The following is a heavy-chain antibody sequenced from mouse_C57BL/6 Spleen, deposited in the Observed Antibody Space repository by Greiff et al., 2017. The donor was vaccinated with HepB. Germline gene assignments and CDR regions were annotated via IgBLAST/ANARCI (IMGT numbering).Heavy chain of an antibody. CDR3: ARDLYDYDQGFAY. D-gene: IGHD2-4*01. Sequence: QVQLQQSGPELVKPGASVKISCKASGYAFSSSWMNWVKQRPGKGLEWIGRIYPGDGDTNYNGKFKGKATLTADKSSSTAYMQLSSLTSEDSAVYFCARDLYDYDQGFAYWGQGTLVTVSA. V-gene: IGHV1-82*01. J-gene: IGHJ3*01. CDR2: IYPGDGDT. CDR1: GYAFSSSW.